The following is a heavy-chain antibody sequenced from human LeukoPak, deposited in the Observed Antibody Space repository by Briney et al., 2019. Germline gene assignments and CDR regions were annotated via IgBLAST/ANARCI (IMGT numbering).Heavy chain of an antibody. Sequence: ASVKVSRTASGGTFSSYAISWVRQAPGQGLEWMGRIIPILGIANYAQKFQGRVTITADKSTSTAYMELSSLRSEDTAVYYCARVVDDSRSDYFDYWGQGTLVTVSS. CDR3: ARVVDDSRSDYFDY. J-gene: IGHJ4*02. CDR2: IIPILGIA. D-gene: IGHD3-22*01. CDR1: GGTFSSYA. V-gene: IGHV1-69*04.